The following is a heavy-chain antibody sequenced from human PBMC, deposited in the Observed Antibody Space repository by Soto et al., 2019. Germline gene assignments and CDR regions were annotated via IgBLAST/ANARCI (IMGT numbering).Heavy chain of an antibody. J-gene: IGHJ6*02. CDR1: GYTFTSYD. Sequence: VASVKVSCKASGYTFTSYDINWVRQATGQGLEWMGWMNPNSGNTGYAQKFQGRVTMTRNTSISTAYMELSSLRSEDTAVYYCARGKPGYSSPLESGGMDVWGQGTTVTVSS. D-gene: IGHD6-13*01. CDR3: ARGKPGYSSPLESGGMDV. CDR2: MNPNSGNT. V-gene: IGHV1-8*01.